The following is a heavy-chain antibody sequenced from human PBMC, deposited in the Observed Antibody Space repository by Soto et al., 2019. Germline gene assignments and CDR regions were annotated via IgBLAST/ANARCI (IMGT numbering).Heavy chain of an antibody. Sequence: SETLSLTCTVSGGSISSSSCHWGWIRQPPGKGLEWIASIKYSGTTFYNPSLKSRVTLSVDTSKNQFALKLSSVTAAETAVYYCARRYGWAFDIWGQGTMVTVS. CDR1: GGSISSSSCH. CDR2: IKYSGTT. CDR3: ARRYGWAFDI. D-gene: IGHD3-16*01. V-gene: IGHV4-39*01. J-gene: IGHJ3*02.